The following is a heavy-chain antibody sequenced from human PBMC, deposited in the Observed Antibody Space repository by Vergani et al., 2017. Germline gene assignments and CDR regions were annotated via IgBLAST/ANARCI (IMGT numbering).Heavy chain of an antibody. D-gene: IGHD6-19*01. J-gene: IGHJ5*02. V-gene: IGHV4-59*11. Sequence: QVQLQESGPGLVKSSETLSLTCSVSFDSIRNLYCNWIRQPPEKGLEWIGSIHYSENTNYNPSLKTRVTISVDTSKNQFSLTLTSVTAADTAVYYCASYTHSGQRADRWGQGILVTVTS. CDR3: ASYTHSGQRADR. CDR2: IHYSENT. CDR1: FDSIRNLY.